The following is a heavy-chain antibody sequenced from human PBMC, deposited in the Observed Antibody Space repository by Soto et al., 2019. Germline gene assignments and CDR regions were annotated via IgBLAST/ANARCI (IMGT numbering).Heavy chain of an antibody. Sequence: SETLSLTCTVSGGSISSTTYYWGWIRQPPGKGLEWIGVIYYNGNTYYNPSLKSRVTISVDTSKNQFSLKLSSVTAADTAVYYCAGQLGYCSGGSCYYNDYWGQGTLVTVSS. V-gene: IGHV4-39*07. J-gene: IGHJ4*02. CDR3: AGQLGYCSGGSCYYNDY. CDR1: GGSISSTTYY. D-gene: IGHD2-15*01. CDR2: IYYNGNT.